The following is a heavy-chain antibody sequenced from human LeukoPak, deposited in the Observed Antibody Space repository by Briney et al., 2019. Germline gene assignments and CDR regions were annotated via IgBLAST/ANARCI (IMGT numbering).Heavy chain of an antibody. D-gene: IGHD5-24*01. CDR3: ARGGGDGYNSLYH. CDR2: IITILGIA. V-gene: IGHV1-69*02. Sequence: ASVKVSCKASGGTFSSYTISWVRQAPGQGLEWMGRIITILGIANYAQKFQGRVTITADKSTSTAYMELSSLRSEDTAVYYCARGGGDGYNSLYHWGKGTVVTVSS. CDR1: GGTFSSYT. J-gene: IGHJ5*02.